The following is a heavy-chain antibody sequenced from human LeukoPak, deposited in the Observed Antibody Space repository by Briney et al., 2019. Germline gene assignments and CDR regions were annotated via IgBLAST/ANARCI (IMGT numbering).Heavy chain of an antibody. CDR3: AKEIWPTVTTPGHTHFDY. J-gene: IGHJ4*02. CDR2: IYSGGST. V-gene: IGHV3-53*05. D-gene: IGHD4-17*01. CDR1: GFTVSSNS. Sequence: PGGSLRLSCTVSGFTVSSNSMSWVRQAPGKGLEWVSFIYSGGSTHNSDSVKGRFTISRDNSKNTLCLQMNSLRAEDTAVYYCAKEIWPTVTTPGHTHFDYWGQGTLVTVSS.